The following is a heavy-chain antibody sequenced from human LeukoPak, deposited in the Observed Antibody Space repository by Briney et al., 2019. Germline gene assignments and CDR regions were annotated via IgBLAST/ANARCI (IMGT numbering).Heavy chain of an antibody. J-gene: IGHJ5*02. CDR1: RYTFTSYD. V-gene: IGHV1-8*01. Sequence: ASVKVSCKASRYTFTSYDINWVRQATGQGLEWMGWMNPNSGNTGYAQKFQGRVTMTRNTSISTAYMELSSLRSEDTAVYYCARGRITMVRGVIIFHWFDPWGQGTLVTVSS. CDR2: MNPNSGNT. CDR3: ARGRITMVRGVIIFHWFDP. D-gene: IGHD3-10*01.